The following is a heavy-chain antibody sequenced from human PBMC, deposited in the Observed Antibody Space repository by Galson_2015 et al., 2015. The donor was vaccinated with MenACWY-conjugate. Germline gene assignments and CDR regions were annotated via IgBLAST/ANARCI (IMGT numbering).Heavy chain of an antibody. J-gene: IGHJ6*03. V-gene: IGHV3-48*01. D-gene: IGHD6-13*01. Sequence: SLRLSCAASGFTFSSYSMNWVRQAPGKGLEWVSYISSTSGTIYYADSVKGRFTISRDNAKNSLYLQMNSLRAEDTAVYYCARDWSVPYSTISYYFYMDVWGKGTTVTVS. CDR1: GFTFSSYS. CDR3: ARDWSVPYSTISYYFYMDV. CDR2: ISSTSGTI.